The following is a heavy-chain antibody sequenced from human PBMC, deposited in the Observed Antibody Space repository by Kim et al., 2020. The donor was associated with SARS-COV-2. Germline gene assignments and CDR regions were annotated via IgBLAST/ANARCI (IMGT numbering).Heavy chain of an antibody. CDR3: ARSPPLYSSSYGYFDY. Sequence: GGSLRLSCAASGFTFSSYAMHWVRQAPGKGLEWVAVISYDGSNKYYADSVKGRFTISRDNSKNTLYLQMNSLRAEDTAVYYCARSPPLYSSSYGYFDYWGQGTLVTVSS. V-gene: IGHV3-30-3*01. J-gene: IGHJ4*02. CDR2: ISYDGSNK. D-gene: IGHD6-13*01. CDR1: GFTFSSYA.